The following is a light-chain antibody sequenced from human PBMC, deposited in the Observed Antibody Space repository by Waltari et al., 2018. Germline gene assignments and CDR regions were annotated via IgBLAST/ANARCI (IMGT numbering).Light chain of an antibody. CDR3: QHYDKWLRYS. Sequence: IVMTQSPATLSVSPGERATLSCRASQSISTNLAWFQEKPGQAPRLLIYGASTRATGFPGRFRCSGSGTYFTLVISSLRSEDFAVYYCQHYDKWLRYSFGQGTKVEIK. V-gene: IGKV3-15*01. J-gene: IGKJ2*01. CDR2: GAS. CDR1: QSISTN.